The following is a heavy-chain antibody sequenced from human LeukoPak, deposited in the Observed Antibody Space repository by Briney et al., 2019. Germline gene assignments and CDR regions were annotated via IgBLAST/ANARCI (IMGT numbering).Heavy chain of an antibody. Sequence: PGGSLRLSCAASGFTFSSYGMHWVRQAPGKGLEWVAFIRYDGSNKYYAGSVKGRFTISRDNSKNTLYLQMNSLRAEDTAVYYCAKDGGEYYDSSGYSFDYWGQGTLVTVSS. D-gene: IGHD3-22*01. CDR2: IRYDGSNK. CDR3: AKDGGEYYDSSGYSFDY. J-gene: IGHJ4*02. V-gene: IGHV3-30*02. CDR1: GFTFSSYG.